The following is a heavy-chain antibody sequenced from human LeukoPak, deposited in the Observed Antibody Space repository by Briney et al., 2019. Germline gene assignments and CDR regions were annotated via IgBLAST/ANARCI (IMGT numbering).Heavy chain of an antibody. J-gene: IGHJ3*02. CDR3: ARDEYYYGSGSYYGYDAFDI. Sequence: GRSLRLSCAASGFTFSSYAMHWVRQAPGKGLEWVAVISYDGSNKYYADSVKSRFTISRDNSKNTLYLQMNSLRAEDTAVYYCARDEYYYGSGSYYGYDAFDIWGQGTMVTVSS. CDR2: ISYDGSNK. D-gene: IGHD3-10*01. V-gene: IGHV3-30*04. CDR1: GFTFSSYA.